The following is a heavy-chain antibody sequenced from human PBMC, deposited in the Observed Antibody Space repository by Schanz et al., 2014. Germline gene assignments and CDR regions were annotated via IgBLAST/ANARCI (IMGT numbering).Heavy chain of an antibody. D-gene: IGHD2-2*01. V-gene: IGHV3-48*04. J-gene: IGHJ4*02. CDR1: GFTFSIYG. Sequence: EVQLLESGGGLVQPGGSLRLSCAASGFTFSIYGMSWVRQAPGKGLEWLSSISHTGETQHSADSVQGRFTISRDNAKNSLYLQMNSLSAEDTAVYYCAKVAPAATYLDSWGLGTLVTVSS. CDR3: AKVAPAATYLDS. CDR2: ISHTGETQ.